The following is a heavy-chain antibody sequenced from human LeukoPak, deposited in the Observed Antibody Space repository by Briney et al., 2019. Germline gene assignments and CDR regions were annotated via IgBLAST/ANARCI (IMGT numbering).Heavy chain of an antibody. J-gene: IGHJ4*02. D-gene: IGHD2-21*02. Sequence: GGSLRLSCAASGLTVSSNYMSWVRQAPGKGLEWVSVINSGGSTYYADSVKGRFTISRDNSKNTLYLQMNSLGDEDTAVYYCTRGGGAYCGSDCYRNFDYWGQGTLVTVSS. CDR1: GLTVSSNY. CDR3: TRGGGAYCGSDCYRNFDY. V-gene: IGHV3-66*02. CDR2: INSGGST.